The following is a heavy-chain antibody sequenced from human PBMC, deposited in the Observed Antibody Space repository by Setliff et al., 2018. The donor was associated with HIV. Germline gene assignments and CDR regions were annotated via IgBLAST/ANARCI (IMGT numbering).Heavy chain of an antibody. J-gene: IGHJ4*02. V-gene: IGHV4-61*09. CDR1: GGSISSDTFY. CDR2: VYARGNT. CDR3: ARDRYGDY. D-gene: IGHD1-1*01. Sequence: SETLSLTCTVSGGSISSDTFYWSWIRQPAGKGLEWIGHVYARGNTNYNPSLKSRVTTSVDTSKSQFSLKLSSVTAADTAVYYCARDRYGDYWGQGTPVTVSS.